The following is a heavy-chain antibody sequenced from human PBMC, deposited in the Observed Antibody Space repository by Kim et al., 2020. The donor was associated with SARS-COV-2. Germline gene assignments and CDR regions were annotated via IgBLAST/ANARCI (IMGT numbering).Heavy chain of an antibody. J-gene: IGHJ1*01. D-gene: IGHD6-13*01. CDR3: AIRVAATFQH. CDR1: GGSISSSSYY. Sequence: SETLSLTCTVSGGSISSSSYYWGWIRQPPGKGLEWIGSIYYSGSTYYNPSLKSRVTISVDTSKNQFSLKLSSVTAADTAVYYCAIRVAATFQHWGQGTLVTVSS. V-gene: IGHV4-39*01. CDR2: IYYSGST.